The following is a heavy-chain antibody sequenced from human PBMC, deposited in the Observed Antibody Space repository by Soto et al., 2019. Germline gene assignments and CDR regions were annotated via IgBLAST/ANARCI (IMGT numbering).Heavy chain of an antibody. V-gene: IGHV4-31*03. CDR1: GGSISSGGYY. CDR2: IYYSGST. J-gene: IGHJ4*02. CDR3: ARRQTTVTTSIDY. Sequence: QVQLQESGPGLVKPSQTLSLTCTVSGGSISSGGYYWSWIRQHPGKGLEWIGYIYYSGSTYNPSLKSRVTISVDTSKNQFSLKLSSVTAADTAVYYCARRQTTVTTSIDYWGQGTLVTVSS. D-gene: IGHD4-17*01.